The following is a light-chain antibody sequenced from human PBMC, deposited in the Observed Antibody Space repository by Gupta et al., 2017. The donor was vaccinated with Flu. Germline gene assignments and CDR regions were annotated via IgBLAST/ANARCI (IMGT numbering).Light chain of an antibody. CDR3: QQSSRTPRT. CDR2: AAS. CDR1: LSITTY. J-gene: IGKJ1*01. Sequence: DSQFHLSPSSLPASLGDRVTITCRASLSITTYLNWYQQKPGQAPKLLIYAASSLHIGVPSRFSGSGSGTDFTLTISSLQPEDFATYYCQQSSRTPRTFGQGTKVEIK. V-gene: IGKV1-39*01.